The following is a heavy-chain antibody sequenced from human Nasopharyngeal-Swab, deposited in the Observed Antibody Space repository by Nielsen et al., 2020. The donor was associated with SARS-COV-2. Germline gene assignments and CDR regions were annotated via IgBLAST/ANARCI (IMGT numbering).Heavy chain of an antibody. J-gene: IGHJ4*02. D-gene: IGHD3-22*01. CDR3: TTADYYDSSGYYLSFDY. Sequence: GGSLRLSCAASGFTFSNAWMSWVRQAPGKGLEWVGRIKSKTDGGTTDYAAPVKGRFTISRDDSKTTLYLQMNSLKTEDTAVYYCTTADYYDSSGYYLSFDYWGQGTLVTVSS. V-gene: IGHV3-15*01. CDR1: GFTFSNAW. CDR2: IKSKTDGGTT.